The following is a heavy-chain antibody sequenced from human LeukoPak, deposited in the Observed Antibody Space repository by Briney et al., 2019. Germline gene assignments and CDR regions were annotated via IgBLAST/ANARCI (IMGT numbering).Heavy chain of an antibody. Sequence: ASVKVSCKASGYTFISYDINWVRQATGQGLEWMGWMNPNSGNTGYAQKFQGRVTMTRNTSISTAYMELSSLRTEDTALYYCAKDFGYSSGWYGWFDPWGQGTLVTVSS. CDR1: GYTFISYD. V-gene: IGHV1-8*01. D-gene: IGHD6-19*01. J-gene: IGHJ5*02. CDR3: AKDFGYSSGWYGWFDP. CDR2: MNPNSGNT.